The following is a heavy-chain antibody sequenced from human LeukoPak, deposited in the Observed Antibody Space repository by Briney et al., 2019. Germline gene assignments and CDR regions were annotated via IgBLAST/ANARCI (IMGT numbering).Heavy chain of an antibody. V-gene: IGHV1-2*02. D-gene: IGHD3-10*01. CDR3: ARRYYGSGSYYYFDY. CDR1: GYTFTDCY. Sequence: ASVKVSCKASGYTFTDCYMHWVRQAPGQGLEWMGWINPNSGGTSYAQKFQGRVTMTRDTSISTAYMEVSRLTSDDTAVYYCARRYYGSGSYYYFDYWGQGSLVTVSS. CDR2: INPNSGGT. J-gene: IGHJ4*02.